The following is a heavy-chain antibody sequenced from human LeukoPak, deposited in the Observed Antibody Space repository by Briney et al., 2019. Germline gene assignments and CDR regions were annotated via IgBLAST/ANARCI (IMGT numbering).Heavy chain of an antibody. D-gene: IGHD4-23*01. CDR2: ITGDGAGT. CDR3: TKGRVATVGGAKYAMDV. J-gene: IGHJ6*02. CDR1: GFIFDDYA. V-gene: IGHV3-43*02. Sequence: GGSLRLSCAASGFIFDDYAMHWVRQAPGKGLEWVSLITGDGAGTYYEDSVRGRFTISRDNSKNSLYLIMNSLRTEDAALYYCTKGRVATVGGAKYAMDVWGQGTTVTVSS.